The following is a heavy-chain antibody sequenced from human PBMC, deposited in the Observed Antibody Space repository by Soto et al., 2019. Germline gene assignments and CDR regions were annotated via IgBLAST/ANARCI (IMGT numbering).Heavy chain of an antibody. CDR2: IHYSGST. D-gene: IGHD3-3*01. CDR1: GDSISTFY. Sequence: LSLTCTVSGDSISTFYWNWIRRPPGKGLEWIGYIHYSGSTNYNPSLKSQVIISVDTSKNQFSLKLSSVTAADTAVYFCARVRSNLFDYWGQGTLVTVSS. J-gene: IGHJ4*02. V-gene: IGHV4-59*01. CDR3: ARVRSNLFDY.